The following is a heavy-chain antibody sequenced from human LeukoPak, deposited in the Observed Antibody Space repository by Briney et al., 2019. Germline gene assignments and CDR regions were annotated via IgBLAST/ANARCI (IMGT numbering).Heavy chain of an antibody. D-gene: IGHD3-9*01. CDR3: ARDQVEGTYYDILTGYYNAPPRGDY. CDR2: ISSSSSYI. CDR1: GFTFSSYS. Sequence: PGGSLRLSCAASGFTFSSYSMNWVRQAPGEGLEWVSSISSSSSYIYYADSVKGRFTISRDNAKNSLYLQMNSLRAEDTAVYYCARDQVEGTYYDILTGYYNAPPRGDYWGQGTLVTVSS. J-gene: IGHJ4*02. V-gene: IGHV3-21*01.